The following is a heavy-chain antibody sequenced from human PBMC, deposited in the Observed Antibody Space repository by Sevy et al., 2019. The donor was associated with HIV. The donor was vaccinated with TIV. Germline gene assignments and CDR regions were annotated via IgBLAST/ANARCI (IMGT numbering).Heavy chain of an antibody. CDR2: ISSGSSFI. J-gene: IGHJ4*02. V-gene: IGHV3-21*01. CDR3: ARVGLGDCSGTNCSPNDY. Sequence: GGSLRLSCAASGFSFNSYVVNWVRQAPGKGLEWVSSISSGSSFIYYADSLKGRFTISRDNARNLLYLQMNSLRVEDTAVYYCARVGLGDCSGTNCSPNDYWGQGALVTVSS. D-gene: IGHD2-2*01. CDR1: GFSFNSYV.